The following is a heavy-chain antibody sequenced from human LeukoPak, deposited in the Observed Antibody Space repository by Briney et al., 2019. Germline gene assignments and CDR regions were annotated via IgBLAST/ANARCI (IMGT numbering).Heavy chain of an antibody. CDR3: AKEAYGDYGPFDY. J-gene: IGHJ4*02. Sequence: GGSLRLSCAASGFTFSSYGMHWVRQAPGKGLEWVSGIGGGGGTTYYADSVKGRFTIFRDNSKNTLYLQMDSLRAEDTAVYYCAKEAYGDYGPFDYWGQGTLVTVSS. CDR1: GFTFSSYG. D-gene: IGHD4-17*01. CDR2: IGGGGGTT. V-gene: IGHV3-23*01.